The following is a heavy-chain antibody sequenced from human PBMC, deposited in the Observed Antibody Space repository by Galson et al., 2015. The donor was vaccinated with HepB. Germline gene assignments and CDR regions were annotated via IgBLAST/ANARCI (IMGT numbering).Heavy chain of an antibody. Sequence: SLRLSCATSGFSFRDYAMNWFRQAPGKGLEWLGFIRSKPYGGTTQYVASVKGRFTISRDDSKSIAYLQMDSLRVEDTAVYYCARDGDTAPPDYWGQGTLVTVSS. CDR1: GFSFRDYA. V-gene: IGHV3-49*03. CDR3: ARDGDTAPPDY. J-gene: IGHJ4*02. CDR2: IRSKPYGGTT.